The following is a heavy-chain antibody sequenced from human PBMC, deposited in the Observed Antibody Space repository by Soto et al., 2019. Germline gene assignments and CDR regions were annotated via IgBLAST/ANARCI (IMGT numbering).Heavy chain of an antibody. CDR2: INPGGGYT. J-gene: IGHJ4*02. CDR1: GYTFTHYY. CDR3: EREYFDSRGTPPGD. V-gene: IGHV1-46*01. D-gene: IGHD3-22*01. Sequence: QVQLVQSGAEVKKPGASVKVSCKTSGYTFTHYYMHWVRLAPGQGLEWMGVINPGGGYTTYAQKFQGRVTMTRDTSTSTVYMELSRLKSEHTAVYYCEREYFDSRGTPPGDWGQGTLVTVSS.